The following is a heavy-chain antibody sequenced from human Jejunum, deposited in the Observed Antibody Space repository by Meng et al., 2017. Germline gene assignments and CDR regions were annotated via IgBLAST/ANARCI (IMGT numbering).Heavy chain of an antibody. J-gene: IGHJ2*01. Sequence: GESLKISCAASGFTFCNFWMSWVRLASGKGPEWVGDIREDGSDKYYVDSMRGGFTISSDNARNSLYLQMSSLRAEDTAVYYCARDHGVSGTNDWYFDLWGRGTLVTVSS. D-gene: IGHD1-7*01. CDR3: ARDHGVSGTNDWYFDL. CDR1: GFTFCNFW. CDR2: IREDGSDK. V-gene: IGHV3-7*01.